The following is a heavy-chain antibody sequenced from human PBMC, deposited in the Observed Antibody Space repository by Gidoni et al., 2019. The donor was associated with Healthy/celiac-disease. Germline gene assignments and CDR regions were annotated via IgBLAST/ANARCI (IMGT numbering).Heavy chain of an antibody. CDR2: ISSSGSTI. Sequence: GFTFSDYYMRWIRQAPGKGLEWVSYISSSGSTIYYADSVKGRFTISRDNAKNSLYLQMNSLRAEDTAVYYCARPSTVTCLDYWGQGTLVTVSS. CDR3: ARPSTVTCLDY. J-gene: IGHJ4*02. CDR1: GFTFSDYY. D-gene: IGHD4-17*01. V-gene: IGHV3-11*01.